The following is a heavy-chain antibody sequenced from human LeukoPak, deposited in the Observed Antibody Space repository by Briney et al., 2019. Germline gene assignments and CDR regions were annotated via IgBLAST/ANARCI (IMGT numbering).Heavy chain of an antibody. V-gene: IGHV1-69*04. Sequence: SVKVSRKASGGTFSSYAISWVRQAPGQGLEWMGRIIPIFGIANYAQKFQGRVTITADKSTSTAYMELSSLRSEDTAVYYCASAHCSSTSCSRRLDWFDPWGQGTLVAVSS. CDR2: IIPIFGIA. CDR3: ASAHCSSTSCSRRLDWFDP. J-gene: IGHJ5*02. D-gene: IGHD2-2*01. CDR1: GGTFSSYA.